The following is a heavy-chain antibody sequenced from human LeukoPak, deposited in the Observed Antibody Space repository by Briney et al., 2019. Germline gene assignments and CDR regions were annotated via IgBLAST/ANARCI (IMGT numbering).Heavy chain of an antibody. Sequence: SETLSLTCTVSGGSISSYYWSWIRQPPGKGLEWIGYMYYSGSSNYNPSLKSRVTISVDTSKTQFSLKMSSAPAADTAVYYCARLHSTSSGGFYFDYWGQGTLVTVSS. V-gene: IGHV4-59*01. CDR1: GGSISSYY. CDR2: MYYSGSS. CDR3: ARLHSTSSGGFYFDY. J-gene: IGHJ4*02. D-gene: IGHD6-19*01.